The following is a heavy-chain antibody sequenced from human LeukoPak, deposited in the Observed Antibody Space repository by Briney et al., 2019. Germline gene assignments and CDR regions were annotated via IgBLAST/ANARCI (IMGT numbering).Heavy chain of an antibody. Sequence: GGSLRLSCAASGFTFSSYWMSWVRQASGKGLEWVANIKQDGSEKYYVDSVKGRFTISRDNAKNSLYLQMNSLRAEDTAVYYCARERTTIFGVVIHYYYYYYMDVWGKGTTVTVSS. J-gene: IGHJ6*03. CDR3: ARERTTIFGVVIHYYYYYYMDV. V-gene: IGHV3-7*01. D-gene: IGHD3-3*01. CDR2: IKQDGSEK. CDR1: GFTFSSYW.